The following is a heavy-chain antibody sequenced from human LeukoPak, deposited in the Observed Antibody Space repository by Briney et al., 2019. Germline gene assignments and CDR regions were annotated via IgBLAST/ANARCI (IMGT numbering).Heavy chain of an antibody. D-gene: IGHD3-22*01. CDR2: INHSGST. J-gene: IGHJ4*02. V-gene: IGHV4-34*01. CDR1: GGSFSGYY. Sequence: SETLSLTCAVYGGSFSGYYWSWIRQPPGKGLEWMGEINHSGSTNYNPALKSRVTISVDTYKTQFSLKLSSVTAADTAVYYCAGLYDSSGYYAEYWGQGTLVTVSS. CDR3: AGLYDSSGYYAEY.